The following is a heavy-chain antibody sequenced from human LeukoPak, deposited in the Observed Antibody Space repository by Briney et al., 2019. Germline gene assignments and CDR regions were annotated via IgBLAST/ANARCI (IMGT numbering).Heavy chain of an antibody. V-gene: IGHV3-48*03. Sequence: GGSLRLSCAASGFTFSSYEMNWVRQAPGKGLEWVSYISSSGSTIYYADSVKGRFTISRDNSKNTLYLQMNSLRAEDTAVYYCAKDNERYGSGSYHPRYGYWGQGTLVTVSS. CDR1: GFTFSSYE. D-gene: IGHD3-10*01. CDR2: ISSSGSTI. CDR3: AKDNERYGSGSYHPRYGY. J-gene: IGHJ4*02.